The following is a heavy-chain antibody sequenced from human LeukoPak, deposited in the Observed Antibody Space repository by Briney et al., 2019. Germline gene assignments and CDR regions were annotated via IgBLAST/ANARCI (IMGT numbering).Heavy chain of an antibody. CDR1: GFTFSSYS. Sequence: GGSLRLSCAASGFTFSSYSMNWVRQAPGKGLEWVSYISSSSSTLCYADSVKGRFTISRDNAKNSLYLQMNSLRAEDTAVYYCARGLDGSGSYPFDYWGQGTLVTVSS. CDR3: ARGLDGSGSYPFDY. CDR2: ISSSSSTL. V-gene: IGHV3-48*01. J-gene: IGHJ4*02. D-gene: IGHD3-10*01.